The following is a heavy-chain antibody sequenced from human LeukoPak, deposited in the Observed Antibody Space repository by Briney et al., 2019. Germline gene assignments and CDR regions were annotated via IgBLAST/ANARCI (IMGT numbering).Heavy chain of an antibody. D-gene: IGHD4-17*01. Sequence: GESLRISCKGSGYSFTSYWISWVRQMPGKGLEWMGRIDPSDSYTNYSPSFQGHVTISADKSISTAYLRWSSLKASDTAMYYCAIKGDYGDYYFDYWGQGTLVTVSS. CDR1: GYSFTSYW. V-gene: IGHV5-10-1*01. J-gene: IGHJ4*02. CDR3: AIKGDYGDYYFDY. CDR2: IDPSDSYT.